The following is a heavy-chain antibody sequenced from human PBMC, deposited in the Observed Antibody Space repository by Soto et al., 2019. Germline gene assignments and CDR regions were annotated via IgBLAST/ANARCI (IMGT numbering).Heavy chain of an antibody. J-gene: IGHJ3*01. CDR2: ISGSGDTT. V-gene: IGHV3-23*01. Sequence: EVQLLESGGGLVQPGGSLRLSCAASGFIFSTHAMSWVRQAPGKGLEWVSVISGSGDTTYYADSVKGRFTISRDNSKNTLSLQMNSLRAEDTALYFCAKDWGTYYDIPFAFDLWGQGTMVTVSS. D-gene: IGHD3-9*01. CDR1: GFIFSTHA. CDR3: AKDWGTYYDIPFAFDL.